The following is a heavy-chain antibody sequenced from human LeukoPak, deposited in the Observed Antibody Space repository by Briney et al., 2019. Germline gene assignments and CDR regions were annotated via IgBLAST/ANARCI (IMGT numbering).Heavy chain of an antibody. CDR3: ATGSVRYSASWYSQEGDY. Sequence: GALRLSCAASGFTFSSYSLNWVRQAPGKGLEWVSAISVSAGSTYYADSVKGRFTISRDNSKNTLYLQMNSLRAEDTAVYYCATGSVRYSASWYSQEGDYWGQGTLVTVSS. CDR2: ISVSAGST. CDR1: GFTFSSYS. J-gene: IGHJ4*02. D-gene: IGHD6-13*01. V-gene: IGHV3-23*01.